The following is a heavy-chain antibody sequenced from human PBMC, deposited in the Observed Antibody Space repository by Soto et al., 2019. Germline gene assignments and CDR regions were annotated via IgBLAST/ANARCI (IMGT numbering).Heavy chain of an antibody. D-gene: IGHD5-12*01. CDR3: ARALVASVVTYAMEG. J-gene: IGHJ6*02. V-gene: IGHV4-61*03. Sequence: WTWLRQPPGGGLEWIGYIYYSGTLKYNPSLQSRVSMSIDTSRNHCSLNLASVSAADAAVYFCARALVASVVTYAMEGWGQGTEVTVSS. CDR2: IYYSGTL.